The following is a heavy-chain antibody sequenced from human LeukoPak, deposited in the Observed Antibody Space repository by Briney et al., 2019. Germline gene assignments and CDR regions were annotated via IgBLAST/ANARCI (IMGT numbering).Heavy chain of an antibody. CDR2: ISYDGSNK. CDR3: ARDPEDMVRGTSPDY. J-gene: IGHJ4*02. Sequence: PGGSLRLSCAASGFTFSSYAMHWVRQAPGKGLEWVAVISYDGSNKYYADSVKGRFTISRDNSKNTLYLQMNSLRAEDTAVYYCARDPEDMVRGTSPDYWGQGTLVTVSS. D-gene: IGHD3-10*01. V-gene: IGHV3-30-3*01. CDR1: GFTFSSYA.